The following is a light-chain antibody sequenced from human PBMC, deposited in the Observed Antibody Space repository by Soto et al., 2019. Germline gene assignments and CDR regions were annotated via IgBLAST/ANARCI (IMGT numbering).Light chain of an antibody. CDR2: EVS. J-gene: IGLJ2*01. CDR1: SSDVGDYNY. CDR3: NSYASSSTLRV. V-gene: IGLV2-14*01. Sequence: QSALTQPASVSGSPGQSITISCTGTSSDVGDYNYVSWYQQHPGKAPKLMIYEVSNRPSGVSNRFSGSKSGNTASLTISGLQAEDEADYYCNSYASSSTLRVFGGGTKLTVL.